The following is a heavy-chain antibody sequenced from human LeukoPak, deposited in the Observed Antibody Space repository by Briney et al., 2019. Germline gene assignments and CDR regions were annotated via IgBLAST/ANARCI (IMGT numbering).Heavy chain of an antibody. CDR1: GFTFSSYA. Sequence: PGGSLRLSCAASGFTFSSYAMSWVRQAPGKGLEWVSAISGSGGSTYYADSVKGQFTISRDNSKNTLYLQMNSLRAEDTAVYYCADVGYYDSSGSFNYWGQGTLVTVSS. CDR2: ISGSGGST. CDR3: ADVGYYDSSGSFNY. J-gene: IGHJ4*02. V-gene: IGHV3-23*01. D-gene: IGHD3-22*01.